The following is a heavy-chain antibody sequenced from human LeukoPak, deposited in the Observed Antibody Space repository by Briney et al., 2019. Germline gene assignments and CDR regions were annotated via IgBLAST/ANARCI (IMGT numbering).Heavy chain of an antibody. Sequence: ASVKVSCKASGYTFTSYAIHWVRQAPGQRLEWLGWINTGNGDTGYSQTFQGRVTITSYTSASTAYMELSSLRAEDTAVYYCAKDGSSSLYYFDYWGQGTLVTVSS. J-gene: IGHJ4*02. D-gene: IGHD6-13*01. CDR3: AKDGSSSLYYFDY. CDR1: GYTFTSYA. V-gene: IGHV1-3*04. CDR2: INTGNGDT.